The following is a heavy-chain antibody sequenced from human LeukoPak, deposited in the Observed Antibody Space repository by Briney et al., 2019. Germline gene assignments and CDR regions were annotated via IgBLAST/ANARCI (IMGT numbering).Heavy chain of an antibody. J-gene: IGHJ4*02. CDR2: TGTAGDT. CDR3: ARAHSGYSGYETTFDY. Sequence: GGSPRLSCAASGFTFSSYDMHWVRQATGKGLEWVSATGTAGDTYYPGSVKGRFTISRENAKNSLYLQMNSLRAGDAAVYYCARAHSGYSGYETTFDYWGQGTLVTVSS. V-gene: IGHV3-13*04. D-gene: IGHD5-12*01. CDR1: GFTFSSYD.